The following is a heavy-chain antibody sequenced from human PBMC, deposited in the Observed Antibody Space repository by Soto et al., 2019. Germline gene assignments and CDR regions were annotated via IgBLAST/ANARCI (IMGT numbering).Heavy chain of an antibody. D-gene: IGHD6-6*01. V-gene: IGHV1-69*13. CDR2: IIPIFGTA. CDR1: GGTFSSYA. CDR3: ASSRAKQLVHWFDP. Sequence: GASVKVSCKASGGTFSSYAISWVRQAPGQGLEWMGGIIPIFGTANYAQKFQGRVTITADESTSTAYMELSSLRSEDTAVYYCASSRAKQLVHWFDPWGQGTLVTVS. J-gene: IGHJ5*02.